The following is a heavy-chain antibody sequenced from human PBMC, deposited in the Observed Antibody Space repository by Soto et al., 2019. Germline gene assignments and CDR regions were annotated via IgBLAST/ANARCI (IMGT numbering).Heavy chain of an antibody. CDR1: GYTFINCD. V-gene: IGHV1-8*01. CDR2: MNPKSGKT. D-gene: IGHD2-15*01. Sequence: ASVKVSCKTSGYTFINCDINWVRQAPGKGLEWMGLMNPKSGKTGYAQKFQGRVSMTRDTSTSTAYMELNSLRSEDTATYYCSRTPGDYWGQGALVTVSS. CDR3: SRTPGDY. J-gene: IGHJ4*02.